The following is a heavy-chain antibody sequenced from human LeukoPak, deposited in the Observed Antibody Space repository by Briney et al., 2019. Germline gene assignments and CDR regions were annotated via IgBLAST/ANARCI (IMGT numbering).Heavy chain of an antibody. V-gene: IGHV3-74*01. D-gene: IGHD4-17*01. J-gene: IGHJ5*02. CDR2: INSDGSST. CDR3: ARERGDYGDSNWFDP. CDR1: GFTFSSYW. Sequence: PGGSLRLSCAASGFTFSSYWMHWVRQAPGKGLVWVSRINSDGSSTSYADSVKGRFAISRDNAKNTLYLQMNSLRVEDTAVYYCARERGDYGDSNWFDPWGQGTLVTVSS.